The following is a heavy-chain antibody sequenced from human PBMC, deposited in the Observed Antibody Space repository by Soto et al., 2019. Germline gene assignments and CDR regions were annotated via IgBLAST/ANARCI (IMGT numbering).Heavy chain of an antibody. Sequence: GGSLRLSCAASGFTFSSYSMNWVRQAPGEGLEWVSYISSSSTIYYADSVKGRFTISRDNAKNSLYLQMNSLRDEDTAVYYCARRIEMATIAYGYWGQGTLVTVSS. J-gene: IGHJ4*02. CDR2: ISSSSTI. V-gene: IGHV3-48*02. CDR3: ARRIEMATIAYGY. CDR1: GFTFSSYS. D-gene: IGHD5-12*01.